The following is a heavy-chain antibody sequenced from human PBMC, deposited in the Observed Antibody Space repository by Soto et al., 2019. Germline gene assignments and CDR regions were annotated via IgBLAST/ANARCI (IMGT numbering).Heavy chain of an antibody. CDR1: GFTVSSNY. Sequence: EVQLVESGGGLVQPGGSLRLSCAASGFTVSSNYMSWVRQAPGKGLEWVSVIYSGGSTSYADSVKGSFTISRDNSXXXXXXXXXXXXXXXXXXXXXXXXXXXXXXXXXYFQHWGQGTLVTVSS. CDR3: XXXXXXXXXXXXYFQH. CDR2: IYSGGST. V-gene: IGHV3-66*01. J-gene: IGHJ1*01.